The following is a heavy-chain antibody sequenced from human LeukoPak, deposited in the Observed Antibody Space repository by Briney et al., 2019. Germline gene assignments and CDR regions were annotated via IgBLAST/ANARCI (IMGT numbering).Heavy chain of an antibody. CDR2: IYYSGST. J-gene: IGHJ4*02. CDR3: ARHAVGDTVTTEPRTQFDY. CDR1: GGSISSYY. D-gene: IGHD4-17*01. Sequence: SETLSLTCTVSGGSISSYYWSWIRQPPGKGLEWIGFIYYSGSTNYNPSLKSRVTISVDTSKNQFSLKLSSVTAADTAVYYCARHAVGDTVTTEPRTQFDYWGQGTLVTVSS. V-gene: IGHV4-59*08.